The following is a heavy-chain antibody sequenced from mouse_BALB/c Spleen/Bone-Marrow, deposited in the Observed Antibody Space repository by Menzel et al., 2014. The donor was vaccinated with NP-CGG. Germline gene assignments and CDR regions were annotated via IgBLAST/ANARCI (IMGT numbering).Heavy chain of an antibody. CDR3: APLLRLLNYAIDY. CDR1: GYSITSDYA. CDR2: INNSGST. V-gene: IGHV3-2*02. J-gene: IGHJ4*01. Sequence: EVQLVESGPGLVKPSQSLSLTCTVTGYSITSDYAWNWIRQFPGNKLEWMGYINNSGSTRYNPSLKSRISITRDTSKNQFFLQLNSVTTEDTATYYCAPLLRLLNYAIDYWGQGTSVTVSS. D-gene: IGHD1-2*01.